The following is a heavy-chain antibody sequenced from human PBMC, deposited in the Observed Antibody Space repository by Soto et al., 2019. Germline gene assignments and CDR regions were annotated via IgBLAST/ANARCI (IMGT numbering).Heavy chain of an antibody. Sequence: EVQLVESGGGLVQPGGSLRLSCAVSGFTFGSYWMNWVRLIPGKGLEWVAYIKPDGSATYYVDSVKGRFTISRDNSRNTVYLQMNSLRAEDTAVYYCAKPNLYCSSTSCYDYWGQGTLVAVTS. D-gene: IGHD2-2*01. CDR3: AKPNLYCSSTSCYDY. J-gene: IGHJ4*02. V-gene: IGHV3-7*03. CDR1: GFTFGSYW. CDR2: IKPDGSAT.